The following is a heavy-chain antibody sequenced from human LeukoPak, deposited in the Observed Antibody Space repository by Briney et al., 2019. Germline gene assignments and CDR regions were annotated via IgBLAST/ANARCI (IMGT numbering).Heavy chain of an antibody. CDR3: ARDVSSSSRDY. Sequence: PSETLSLTCAVYGGSFSGYYWSWIRQPPGKGLEWIGEINHSGSTNYSPSLKSRVTISVDTSKNQFSLKLSSVTAADTAVYYCARDVSSSSRDYWGQGTLVTVSS. CDR1: GGSFSGYY. V-gene: IGHV4-34*01. J-gene: IGHJ4*02. CDR2: INHSGST. D-gene: IGHD6-6*01.